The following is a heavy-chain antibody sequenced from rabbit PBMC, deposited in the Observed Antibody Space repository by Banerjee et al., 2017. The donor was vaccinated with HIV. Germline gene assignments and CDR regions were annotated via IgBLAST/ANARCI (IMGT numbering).Heavy chain of an antibody. Sequence: QEQLVESGGGLVKPEGSLKLSCTASGFSFSNKAVMCWVRQAPGKGLEWIACINVLTGKAGYASWAKGRFTFSRTSSTTVTLQMTSLTVADTATYFCARDTGSSFSSYGMDLWGPGTLVTVS. V-gene: IGHV1S45*01. CDR1: GFSFSNKAV. CDR3: ARDTGSSFSSYGMDL. J-gene: IGHJ6*01. D-gene: IGHD8-1*01. CDR2: INVLTGKA.